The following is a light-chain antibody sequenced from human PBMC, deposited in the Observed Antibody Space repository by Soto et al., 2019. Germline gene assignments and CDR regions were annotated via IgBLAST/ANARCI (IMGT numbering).Light chain of an antibody. J-gene: IGKJ1*01. CDR2: GAS. CDR3: QQYGSSPRT. CDR1: QSVSGSY. Sequence: EIVLTQSPGTLSLSPGERATLSCRASQSVSGSYLAWYQQKPGHPPRLLIYGASSRATGIPDRFSGSGSGTDFTLTISRLEPEDFAVYYCQQYGSSPRTFGQGTKVEIK. V-gene: IGKV3-20*01.